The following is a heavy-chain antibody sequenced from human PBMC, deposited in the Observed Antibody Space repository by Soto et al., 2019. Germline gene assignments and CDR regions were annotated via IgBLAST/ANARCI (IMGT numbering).Heavy chain of an antibody. D-gene: IGHD6-13*01. CDR2: IYYSGST. V-gene: IGHV4-59*01. Sequence: SETLSLTCTVSGGSISSYYWSWIRQPPGKGLEWIGYIYYSGSTNYNPSLKSRVTISVDTSKNQFSLKLSSVTAADTAVYYCARGVAAAGFFDYWGQGTLVTVSS. CDR3: ARGVAAAGFFDY. J-gene: IGHJ4*02. CDR1: GGSISSYY.